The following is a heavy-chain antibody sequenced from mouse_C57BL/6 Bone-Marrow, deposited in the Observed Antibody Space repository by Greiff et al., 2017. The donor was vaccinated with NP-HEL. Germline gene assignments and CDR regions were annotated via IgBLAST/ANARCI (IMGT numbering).Heavy chain of an antibody. J-gene: IGHJ2*01. CDR3: TIYGNYVRGNYFDY. D-gene: IGHD2-1*01. V-gene: IGHV14-1*01. Sequence: VQLQQSGAELVRPGASVKLSCTASGFNIKDYYMHWVKQRPEQGLEWIGRIDPEDGDTEYAPKFQGKATMTADTSSNTAYLQLSSLTSEDTAVYYCTIYGNYVRGNYFDYWGQGTTLTVSS. CDR2: IDPEDGDT. CDR1: GFNIKDYY.